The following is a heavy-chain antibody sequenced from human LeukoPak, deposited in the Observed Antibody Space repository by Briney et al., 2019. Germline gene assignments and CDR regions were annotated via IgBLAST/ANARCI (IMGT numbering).Heavy chain of an antibody. CDR1: GGSFSGYY. V-gene: IGHV3-23*01. CDR3: AKGGGSPYYFDY. Sequence: PSETLSLTCAVYGGSFSGYYWSWVRQAPGKGLEWVSAISGSGGSTYYADSVKGRFTISRDNSKNTLYLQMNSLRAEDTAVYYCAKGGGSPYYFDYWGQGTLVTVSS. CDR2: ISGSGGST. J-gene: IGHJ4*02. D-gene: IGHD1-26*01.